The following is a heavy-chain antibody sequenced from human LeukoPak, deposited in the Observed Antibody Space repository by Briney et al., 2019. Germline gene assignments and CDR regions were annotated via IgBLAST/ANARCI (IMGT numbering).Heavy chain of an antibody. V-gene: IGHV4-30-4*08. J-gene: IGHJ3*02. Sequence: SETLSLACTVSGGSISSGDYYWSWIRQPPGKGLEWIGYIYYSGSTYYNPSLKSRVTISVDTSKNQFSLKLSSVTAADTAVYYCARVYWNYAFDIWGQGTMVTVSS. CDR3: ARVYWNYAFDI. CDR1: GGSISSGDYY. CDR2: IYYSGST. D-gene: IGHD1-7*01.